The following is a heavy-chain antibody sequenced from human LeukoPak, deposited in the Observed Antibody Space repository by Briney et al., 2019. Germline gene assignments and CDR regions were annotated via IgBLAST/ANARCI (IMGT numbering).Heavy chain of an antibody. CDR1: GFIFSRYA. CDR2: VWSDGTRE. J-gene: IGHJ5*02. V-gene: IGHV3-33*01. D-gene: IGHD6-13*01. CDR3: ARGVAENGNPNYFDP. Sequence: GGSLRLSCAASGFIFSRYAMHWVRRAPGTGLEWVAVVWSDGTREYYIDSVKGRFTISRDNSKNTLYLQMNSLRAEDTAVYSCARGVAENGNPNYFDPWGRGTLVTVSS.